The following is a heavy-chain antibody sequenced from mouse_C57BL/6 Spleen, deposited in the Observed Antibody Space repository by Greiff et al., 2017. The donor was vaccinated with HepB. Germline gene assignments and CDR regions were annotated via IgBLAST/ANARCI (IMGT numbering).Heavy chain of an antibody. V-gene: IGHV8-8*01. Sequence: QVTLKESGPGILQPSQTLSLTCSFSGFSLSTFGMGVGWIRQPSGKGLEWLAHIWWDDDKYYNPALKSRLTISKDTSKNQVFLMIANVDTADTATYYCARVYYYGSSYGYFDVWGTGTTVTVSS. CDR3: ARVYYYGSSYGYFDV. D-gene: IGHD1-1*01. CDR1: GFSLSTFGMG. J-gene: IGHJ1*03. CDR2: IWWDDDK.